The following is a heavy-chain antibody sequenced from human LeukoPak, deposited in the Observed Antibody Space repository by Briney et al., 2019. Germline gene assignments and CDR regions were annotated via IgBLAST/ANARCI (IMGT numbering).Heavy chain of an antibody. J-gene: IGHJ5*02. CDR1: GGTFSSYA. Sequence: SVKVSCKASGGTFSSYAISWVRQVPGQGLEWMGGIIPIFGTANYAQKFQGRVTITADESTSTAYMELSSLRSEDTAVYYCARGIAVAGPTGANWFDPWGQGTLVTVSS. CDR3: ARGIAVAGPTGANWFDP. CDR2: IIPIFGTA. D-gene: IGHD6-19*01. V-gene: IGHV1-69*13.